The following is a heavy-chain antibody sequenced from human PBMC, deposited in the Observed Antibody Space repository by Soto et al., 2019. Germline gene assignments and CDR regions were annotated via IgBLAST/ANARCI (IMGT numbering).Heavy chain of an antibody. D-gene: IGHD3-10*01. CDR2: IIPIFGTA. CDR3: ARLRIVRGVISSAFWFDL. Sequence: QVQLVQSGAEVKKPGSSVKVSCKASGGTFSSYAISWVRQAPGQGLEWMGGIIPIFGTANYAQKFQGRVTITADESTSTAYMELSSLRSEDTAVYYCARLRIVRGVISSAFWFDLWGQGTLVTVSS. CDR1: GGTFSSYA. J-gene: IGHJ5*02. V-gene: IGHV1-69*01.